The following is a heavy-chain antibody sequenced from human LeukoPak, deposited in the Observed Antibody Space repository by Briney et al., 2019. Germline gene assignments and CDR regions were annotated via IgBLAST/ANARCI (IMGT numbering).Heavy chain of an antibody. J-gene: IGHJ4*02. CDR3: ARDSSYYFDY. Sequence: SETLSLTCTVSGGSISSYYWSWIRQPPGKGLEWIGYIYYSGTTNYNPSLKSRVTISVDTSRNQFSLKLSSVTAADTAVYYRARDSSYYFDYWGQGTLVTVSS. V-gene: IGHV4-59*01. D-gene: IGHD6-6*01. CDR1: GGSISSYY. CDR2: IYYSGTT.